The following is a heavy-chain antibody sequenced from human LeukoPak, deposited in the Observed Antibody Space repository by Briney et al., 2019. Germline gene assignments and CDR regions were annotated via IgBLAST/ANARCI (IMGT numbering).Heavy chain of an antibody. CDR2: IYYSGST. CDR3: ARTEIYDDYDFWSGYYPFDY. CDR1: GYSISSGYY. V-gene: IGHV4-38-2*02. Sequence: SETLSLTCTVSGYSISSGYYWGWIRQPPGKGLEWIGSIYYSGSTYYNPSLKSRVTISVDTSKNQFSLKLSSVTAADTAVYYCARTEIYDDYDFWSGYYPFDYWGQGTLVTVSS. J-gene: IGHJ4*02. D-gene: IGHD3-3*01.